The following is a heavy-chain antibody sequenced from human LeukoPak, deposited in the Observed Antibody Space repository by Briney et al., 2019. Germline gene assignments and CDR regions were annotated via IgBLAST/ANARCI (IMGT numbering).Heavy chain of an antibody. CDR3: AKCPSGSYDRTYYFDY. J-gene: IGHJ4*02. CDR1: GFSFSSYR. CDR2: VSNSGDYI. Sequence: PGGSERLSCAASGFSFSSYRMNWIRQAPGKGLEWVSSVSNSGDYIHYADSVKGRFTISRDNSKNSLYLQMNSLRAEDTAVYYCAKCPSGSYDRTYYFDYWGQGTLVTVSS. D-gene: IGHD1-26*01. V-gene: IGHV3-21*06.